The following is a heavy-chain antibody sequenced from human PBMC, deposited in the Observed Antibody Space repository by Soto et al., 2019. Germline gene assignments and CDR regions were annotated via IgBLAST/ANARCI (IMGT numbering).Heavy chain of an antibody. CDR2: ISGSGAST. CDR3: AREPGVDTGNWLDP. D-gene: IGHD5-18*01. V-gene: IGHV3-23*01. J-gene: IGHJ5*02. Sequence: GGSLRLSCAASGFTFSSYAMSWVRQAPGKGLEWVSSISGSGASTYYADSVKGRFTISRDNSKNTLYLQMNSLRAADTAVYSWAREPGVDTGNWLDPWGKGTLVTVS. CDR1: GFTFSSYA.